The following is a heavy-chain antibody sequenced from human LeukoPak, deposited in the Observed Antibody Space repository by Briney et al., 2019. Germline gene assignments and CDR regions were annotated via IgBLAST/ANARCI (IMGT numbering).Heavy chain of an antibody. V-gene: IGHV4-59*01. CDR3: ARAPWDYYYYYGMDV. D-gene: IGHD3-16*01. J-gene: IGHJ6*02. CDR2: IYYSGST. CDR1: GGSISSYY. Sequence: SETLSLTCTVSGGSISSYYWSWIRQPPGKGLEWIGYIYYSGSTNYNPSLKSRVTISVDTSKNQFSLKLSSVTAADTAVYYCARAPWDYYYYYGMDVWGQGTTVTVSS.